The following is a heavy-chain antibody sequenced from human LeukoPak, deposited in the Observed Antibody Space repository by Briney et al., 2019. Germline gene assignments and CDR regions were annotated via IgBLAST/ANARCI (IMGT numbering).Heavy chain of an antibody. J-gene: IGHJ4*02. CDR2: INHSGST. CDR3: ARGSILKYGSGTYNY. CDR1: GGSFSGYY. D-gene: IGHD3-10*01. Sequence: PETLSLTCAVYGGSFSGYYWSWIRQPPGKGLEWIGEINHSGSTNYNPSLKSRVTISVDTSKNQFSLKLSSVTAADTAVYYCARGSILKYGSGTYNYWGQGTLVTVSS. V-gene: IGHV4-34*01.